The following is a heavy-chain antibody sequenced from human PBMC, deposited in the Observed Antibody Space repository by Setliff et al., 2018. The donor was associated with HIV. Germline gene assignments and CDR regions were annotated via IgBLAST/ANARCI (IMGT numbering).Heavy chain of an antibody. V-gene: IGHV3-73*01. CDR1: GFTFSGSA. J-gene: IGHJ4*02. Sequence: GGSLRLSCAASGFTFSGSAMHWVRQASGKGLEWVGRIRSKANSYATAYAASVKGRFTISRDNSKNTLFLQLSSLRPDTAVYYCGRGHHYYYDSSVAHQIDYLGQGTLVTVSS. CDR3: GRGHHYYYDSSVAHQIDY. D-gene: IGHD3-22*01. CDR2: IRSKANSYAT.